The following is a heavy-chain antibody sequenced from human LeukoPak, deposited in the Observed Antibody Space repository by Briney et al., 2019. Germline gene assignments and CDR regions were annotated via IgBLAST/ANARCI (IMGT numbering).Heavy chain of an antibody. D-gene: IGHD3-9*01. J-gene: IGHJ6*02. CDR1: GGTFSSYA. Sequence: SVKVSFKASGGTFSSYAISWVRQAPGQGLEWMGGIIPIFGTANYAQKFQGRVTITADESTSTAYMELSSLRSEDTAVYYCARGNYDILTGYLRPNYYYYYGVDVWGQGTTVTVSS. V-gene: IGHV1-69*13. CDR3: ARGNYDILTGYLRPNYYYYYGVDV. CDR2: IIPIFGTA.